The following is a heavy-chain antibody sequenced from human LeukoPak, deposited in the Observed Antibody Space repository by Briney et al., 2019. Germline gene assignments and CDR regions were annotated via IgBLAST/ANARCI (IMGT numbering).Heavy chain of an antibody. V-gene: IGHV3-23*01. D-gene: IGHD1-1*01. CDR3: AKRVSGTTFY. Sequence: GGSLRLSCAASGFTFSSYVMSWVRQAPGKGLEWVSAISGSGGTTYYADSVKGRFTISRDNSKNTLYLHMNSLRAEDTAVYYCAKRVSGTTFYWGQGTLVTVSS. CDR1: GFTFSSYV. J-gene: IGHJ4*02. CDR2: ISGSGGTT.